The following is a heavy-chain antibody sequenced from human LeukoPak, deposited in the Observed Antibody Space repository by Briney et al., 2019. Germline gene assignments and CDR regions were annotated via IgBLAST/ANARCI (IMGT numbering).Heavy chain of an antibody. D-gene: IGHD6-13*01. J-gene: IGHJ4*02. V-gene: IGHV4-59*01. Sequence: SETLSLTCTGSDGSISSYYWSWIRQPPGKGLEWIGYIYYSGTTNYNPSLKSRVTISVDTSKNQFSLKLSSVTAADTAVYYCARGEYIAAAQYGYWGQGTLVTVSS. CDR1: DGSISSYY. CDR2: IYYSGTT. CDR3: ARGEYIAAAQYGY.